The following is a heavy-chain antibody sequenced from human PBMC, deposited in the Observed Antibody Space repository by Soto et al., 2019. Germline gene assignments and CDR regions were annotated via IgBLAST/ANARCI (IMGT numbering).Heavy chain of an antibody. D-gene: IGHD6-13*01. Sequence: QVQLVESGGGVVQPGRSLRLSCAASGFTFSSYAMHWVRQAPGKGLEWVAVISYDGGNKYYADSVKGRFTISRDNSKNTLYLQMNSLRAEDTAVYYCARGGAAAGRYFDYWGQGTLVTVSS. CDR2: ISYDGGNK. CDR1: GFTFSSYA. J-gene: IGHJ4*02. V-gene: IGHV3-30-3*01. CDR3: ARGGAAAGRYFDY.